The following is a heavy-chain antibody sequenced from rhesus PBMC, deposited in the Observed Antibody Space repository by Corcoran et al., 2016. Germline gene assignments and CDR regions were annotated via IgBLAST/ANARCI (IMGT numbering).Heavy chain of an antibody. D-gene: IGHD6-13*01. Sequence: EVQLVESGGGLAKPGGSLRLSCAASGFTFNNYWMHWVRQAPGKGLEWLSDIYGSTMYYGDSVKGRFTVSRDNAKNSLYLQMNSLRAEDTAVYYCTRRYSSWSGAEYFEFWGQGALVTVSS. J-gene: IGHJ1*01. V-gene: IGHV3-11*01. CDR3: TRRYSSWSGAEYFEF. CDR1: GFTFNNYW. CDR2: IYGSTM.